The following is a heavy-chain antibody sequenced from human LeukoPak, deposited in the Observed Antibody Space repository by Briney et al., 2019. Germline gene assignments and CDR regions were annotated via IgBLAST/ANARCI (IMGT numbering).Heavy chain of an antibody. CDR2: INHSGST. J-gene: IGHJ4*02. V-gene: IGHV4-34*01. D-gene: IGHD5-18*01. CDR1: GGSFSGYY. CDR3: ARSRGYRKYYFDY. Sequence: PSETLSLTCAVYGGSFSGYYWSWIRQPPGKGLECIGEINHSGSTNYNPSLKSRVTISVDTSKNQFSLKLSSVTAADTAVYYCARSRGYRKYYFDYWGQGTLVTVSS.